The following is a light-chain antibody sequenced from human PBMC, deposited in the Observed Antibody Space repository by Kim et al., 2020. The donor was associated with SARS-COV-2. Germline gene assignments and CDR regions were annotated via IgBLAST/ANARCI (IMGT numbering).Light chain of an antibody. V-gene: IGLV7-46*01. CDR3: LLSYSGARV. J-gene: IGLJ2*01. Sequence: PGGTITLTCGSSTGAVTSGHYPYWFRQKPGQAPRTLIYDTRNKHSWTPARFSGSLLGGKAALTLSGAQPEDEAEYYCLLSYSGARVFGGGTQLTVL. CDR2: DTR. CDR1: TGAVTSGHY.